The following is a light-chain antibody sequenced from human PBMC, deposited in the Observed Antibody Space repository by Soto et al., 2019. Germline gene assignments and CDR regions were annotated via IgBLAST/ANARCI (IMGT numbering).Light chain of an antibody. J-gene: IGKJ4*01. CDR3: QQLHSYPLT. Sequence: ERLLTQSPATLSLSPGERATLSCRASQSLSSYLAWYQQKPGQAPRLLIYDASNRATGIPARFSGSGSGTDFTLTISSLQPEDFATYYCQQLHSYPLTFGGGTKVDIK. CDR2: DAS. CDR1: QSLSSY. V-gene: IGKV3-11*01.